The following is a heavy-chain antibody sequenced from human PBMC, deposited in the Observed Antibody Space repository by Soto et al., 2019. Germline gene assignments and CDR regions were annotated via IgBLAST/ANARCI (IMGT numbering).Heavy chain of an antibody. CDR2: IDFGGST. J-gene: IGHJ5*02. V-gene: IGHV4-39*01. CDR1: GGFIGSTYRY. D-gene: IGHD6-19*01. Sequence: QLQLQESGPGLVRPSETLSLTCTVSGGFIGSTYRYWGWIRQPPGKGLEWIGNIDFGGSTYHNPSLRSRVTMSIDTSKNQLSLKLTSVTATDTAVYYCARPQTGHSGGSQFDPWGQGTLVTVSS. CDR3: ARPQTGHSGGSQFDP.